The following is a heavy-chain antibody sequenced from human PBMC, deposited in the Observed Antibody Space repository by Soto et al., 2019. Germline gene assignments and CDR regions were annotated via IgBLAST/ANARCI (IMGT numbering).Heavy chain of an antibody. V-gene: IGHV4-59*01. D-gene: IGHD6-19*01. J-gene: IGHJ4*02. CDR3: ARDLGPQQWVDY. CDR1: GGSISSYY. Sequence: KTSELSLPCTVSGGSISSYYWSWIRQPPGKGLEWIGYIYYSGSTNYNPSLKSRVTISVDTSKNQFSLKLSSVTAADTAVYYCARDLGPQQWVDYWGQGTLVTVSS. CDR2: IYYSGST.